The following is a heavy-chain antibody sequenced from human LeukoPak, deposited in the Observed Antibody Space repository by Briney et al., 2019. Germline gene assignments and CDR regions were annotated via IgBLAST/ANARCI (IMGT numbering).Heavy chain of an antibody. Sequence: PGGSLRLSCAASGFTFSNAWMSWVRQAPGKGLEWVGRIKSKTDGGTTDYAAPVKGRFTISRDDSKNTLYLQMNSLKTEDTAVYYCTTDVTGTYYYDSSGYPWGQGTLVTVSS. CDR2: IKSKTDGGTT. J-gene: IGHJ5*02. D-gene: IGHD3-22*01. CDR3: TTDVTGTYYYDSSGYP. V-gene: IGHV3-15*01. CDR1: GFTFSNAW.